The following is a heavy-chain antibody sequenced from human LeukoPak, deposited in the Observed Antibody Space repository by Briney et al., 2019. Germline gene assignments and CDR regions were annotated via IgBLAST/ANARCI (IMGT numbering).Heavy chain of an antibody. V-gene: IGHV3-23*01. Sequence: PGGSLRLSCAASTFTFDNYAMSWVRQAPGKGLEWVSTISGSGGSIYYADSVKGRFTISRDNSKNTLYLQMNSLRAEDTAVYYCAKDGYGDYPHYFDYWGQGTLVTVSS. CDR3: AKDGYGDYPHYFDY. D-gene: IGHD4-17*01. CDR2: ISGSGGSI. J-gene: IGHJ4*02. CDR1: TFTFDNYA.